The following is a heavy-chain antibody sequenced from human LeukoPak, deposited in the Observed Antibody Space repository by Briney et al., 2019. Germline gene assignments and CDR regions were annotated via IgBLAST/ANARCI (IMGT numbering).Heavy chain of an antibody. D-gene: IGHD3-22*01. CDR2: IIPIFGTA. CDR1: GGTFSSYA. J-gene: IGHJ4*02. CDR3: ARVSHQGDYYDHDY. V-gene: IGHV1-69*05. Sequence: ASVKVSCKASGGTFSSYAISWVRQAPGQRLEWMGRIIPIFGTANYAQKFQGRVTITTDESTSTAYMELSSLRSEDTAVYYCARVSHQGDYYDHDYWGQGTLVTVSS.